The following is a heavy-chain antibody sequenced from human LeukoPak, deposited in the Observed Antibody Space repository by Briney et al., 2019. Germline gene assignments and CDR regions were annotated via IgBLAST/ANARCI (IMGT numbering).Heavy chain of an antibody. D-gene: IGHD4-11*01. CDR2: IYHSGRT. CDR1: GYSISSGYY. V-gene: IGHV4-38-2*02. CDR3: ARESNLNNWFDP. J-gene: IGHJ5*02. Sequence: SETLSLTCTVSGYSISSGYYWGWIRQPPGKGLEWIGSIYHSGRTFYNPSLKSRVTISVDTSKNQFSLKLSSVTAADTAVYYCARESNLNNWFDPWGQGTLVTVSS.